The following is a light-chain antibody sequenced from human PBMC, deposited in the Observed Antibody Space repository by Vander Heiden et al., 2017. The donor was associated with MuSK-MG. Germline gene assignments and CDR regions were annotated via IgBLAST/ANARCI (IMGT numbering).Light chain of an antibody. Sequence: QSVLTQPPSVSGAPGQRVTISCTGSSSNIGAGYDVHWYQQLPGTAPKPLIYGNGNRPSGVPDRFSGSKSGTSASLAITELQAEDEGDYYCQSYDSSLSGPVVFGGGTKLTVL. CDR3: QSYDSSLSGPVV. V-gene: IGLV1-40*01. CDR2: GNG. J-gene: IGLJ2*01. CDR1: SSNIGAGYD.